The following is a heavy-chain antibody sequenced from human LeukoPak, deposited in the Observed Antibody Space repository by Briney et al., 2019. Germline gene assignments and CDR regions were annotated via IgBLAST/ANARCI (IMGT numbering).Heavy chain of an antibody. CDR3: ARVVVRGVRVDP. D-gene: IGHD3-10*01. V-gene: IGHV1-69*13. CDR2: IIPIFGTA. Sequence: ASVKVSCKASGGTFSSYAISWVRQAPGQGLEWMGGIIPIFGTANYAQKFQGRVTITADESTSTAYMELSSLRSEDTAVYYCARVVVRGVRVDPWGQGTLVTVSS. CDR1: GGTFSSYA. J-gene: IGHJ5*02.